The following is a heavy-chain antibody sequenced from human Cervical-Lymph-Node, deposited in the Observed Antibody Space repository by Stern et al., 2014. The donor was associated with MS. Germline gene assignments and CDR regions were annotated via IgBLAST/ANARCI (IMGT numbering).Heavy chain of an antibody. CDR1: GYTFTHYY. CDR2: INPHSGGT. CDR3: AQASPAAGRGTNSGFQL. D-gene: IGHD6-13*01. V-gene: IGHV1-2*06. Sequence: QVQLMQSGAEMKKPGASVKVSCKASGYTFTHYYMQWVRQAPGQGLEWMGRINPHSGGTTYAQSFQGRVTMTTEPSISTAYMEVSRLTSDDTAVNYCAQASPAAGRGTNSGFQLWGQGTLVIVSS. J-gene: IGHJ1*01.